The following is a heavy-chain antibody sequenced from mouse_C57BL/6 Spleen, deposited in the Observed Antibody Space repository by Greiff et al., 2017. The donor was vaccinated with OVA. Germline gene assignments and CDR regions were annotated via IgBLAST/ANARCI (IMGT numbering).Heavy chain of an antibody. CDR3: ARAGSSDYYAMDY. V-gene: IGHV5-17*01. D-gene: IGHD1-1*01. CDR2: ISSGSSTI. Sequence: DVMLVESGGGLVKPGGSLKLSCAASGFTFSDYGMHWVRQAPEKGLEWVAYISSGSSTIYYADTVKGRFTISRDNAKNTLFLQMTSLRSEDTAMYYCARAGSSDYYAMDYWGQGTSVTVSS. CDR1: GFTFSDYG. J-gene: IGHJ4*01.